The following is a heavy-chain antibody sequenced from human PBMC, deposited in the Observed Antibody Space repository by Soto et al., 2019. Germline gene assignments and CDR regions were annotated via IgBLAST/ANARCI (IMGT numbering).Heavy chain of an antibody. V-gene: IGHV1-18*01. CDR1: GFTFTSSA. D-gene: IGHD3-22*01. J-gene: IGHJ6*02. Sequence: GASVKVSCKASGFTFTSSAVQWVRQARGQRLEWIGWISAYNGNTNYAQKLQGRVTMTTDTSTSTAYMELRSLRSDDTAVYYCARGHYYDSSGQDYYYYGMDVWGQGTTVTVSS. CDR3: ARGHYYDSSGQDYYYYGMDV. CDR2: ISAYNGNT.